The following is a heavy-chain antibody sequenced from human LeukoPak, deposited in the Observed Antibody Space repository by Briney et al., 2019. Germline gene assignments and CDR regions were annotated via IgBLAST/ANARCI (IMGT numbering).Heavy chain of an antibody. CDR3: ARGDGYNSRRFDP. Sequence: SETLSLTCAVYGGSFSGYYWSWIRQPPGKGLEWIGEIHRSGSTNYNPSPKSRVTISVDTSKNQFSLKLSSVTAADTAVYYCARGDGYNSRRFDPWGQGTLVTVSS. CDR2: IHRSGST. CDR1: GGSFSGYY. D-gene: IGHD5-24*01. V-gene: IGHV4-34*01. J-gene: IGHJ5*02.